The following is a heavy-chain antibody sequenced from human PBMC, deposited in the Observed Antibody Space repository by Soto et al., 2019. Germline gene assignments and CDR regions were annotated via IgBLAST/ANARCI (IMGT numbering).Heavy chain of an antibody. CDR3: ARRYSYCTISTYYYGMDV. CDR2: IKQDGSEK. D-gene: IGHD5-18*01. Sequence: GGSLRLSCAASGFTFSSYWMSWVRQAPGKGLEWVANIKQDGSEKYYVDSVKGRFTISRDNAKNSLYLQMNSLRAEDTAVYYCARRYSYCTISTYYYGMDVWGQGTTVTVSS. CDR1: GFTFSSYW. J-gene: IGHJ6*02. V-gene: IGHV3-7*05.